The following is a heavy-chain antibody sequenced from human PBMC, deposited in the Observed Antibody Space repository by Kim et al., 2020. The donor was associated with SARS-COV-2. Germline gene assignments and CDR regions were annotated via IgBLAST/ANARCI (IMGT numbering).Heavy chain of an antibody. CDR3: SRHSGKHGDRGFDN. CDR1: GFTFSASA. Sequence: GGSLRLSCAASGFTFSASAMHWVRQASGKGLEWVGRIRSKPNNYASSYAASVTGRFTISSDDSTNTVYLQMDSLKTADTAVYFCSRHSGKHGDRGFDNWG. V-gene: IGHV3-73*01. J-gene: IGHJ4*01. D-gene: IGHD6-25*01. CDR2: IRSKPNNYAS.